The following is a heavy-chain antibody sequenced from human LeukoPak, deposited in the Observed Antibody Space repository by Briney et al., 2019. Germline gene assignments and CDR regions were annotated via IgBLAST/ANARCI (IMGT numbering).Heavy chain of an antibody. Sequence: GGSLRLSCVVSGFTFSSYGMSWVRQAPGKGLEWVSGISGSGGSTYYADSVKGRFTISRDNSKNTLYLQMNSLRAEDTAVYYCAKALTAMARDAFDIWGQGTMVTVSS. CDR2: ISGSGGST. D-gene: IGHD5-18*01. V-gene: IGHV3-23*01. CDR3: AKALTAMARDAFDI. CDR1: GFTFSSYG. J-gene: IGHJ3*02.